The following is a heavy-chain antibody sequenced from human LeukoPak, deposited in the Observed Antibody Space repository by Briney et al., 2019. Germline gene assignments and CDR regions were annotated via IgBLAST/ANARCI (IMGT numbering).Heavy chain of an antibody. Sequence: TSETLSLTCAVYGGSFSGYYWSWIRQPPGKGLEWIGEINHSGSTNYNPSLKSRVTISVATSKNQFSLKLSSVTAADTAVYYCASRYFDWFAQNYYYYYMDVWGKGTTVTVSS. D-gene: IGHD3-9*01. CDR1: GGSFSGYY. J-gene: IGHJ6*03. V-gene: IGHV4-34*01. CDR3: ASRYFDWFAQNYYYYYMDV. CDR2: INHSGST.